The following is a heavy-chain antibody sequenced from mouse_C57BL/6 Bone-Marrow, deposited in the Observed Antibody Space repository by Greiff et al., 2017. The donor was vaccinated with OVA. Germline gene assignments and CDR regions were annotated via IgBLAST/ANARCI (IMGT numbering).Heavy chain of an antibody. J-gene: IGHJ1*03. V-gene: IGHV1-19*01. Sequence: EVQLQQSGPVLVKPGASVKMSCKASGYTFTDYYMNWVKQSHGKSLEWIGVINPYNGGTSYNQKFKGKATLTVDKSSSTAYMELNSLTSEDSAVYDSARDGTTVVSYWYFDVWGTGTTVTVSS. CDR1: GYTFTDYY. D-gene: IGHD1-1*01. CDR3: ARDGTTVVSYWYFDV. CDR2: INPYNGGT.